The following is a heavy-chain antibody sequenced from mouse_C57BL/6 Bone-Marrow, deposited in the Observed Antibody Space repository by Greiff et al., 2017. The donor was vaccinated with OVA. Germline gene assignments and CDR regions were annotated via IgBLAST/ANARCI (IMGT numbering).Heavy chain of an antibody. V-gene: IGHV5-16*01. CDR2: INYDGSST. CDR3: ARGGWDWYCDV. J-gene: IGHJ1*03. D-gene: IGHD3-3*01. Sequence: EVQLVESEGGLVQPGSSMKLSCTASGFTFSDYYMAWVRQVPEKGLEWVANINYDGSSTYYLESLKSRFIISRDNAKNMLDRHMSSLKSEDTATDSCARGGWDWYCDVWGTGTTVTVSS. CDR1: GFTFSDYY.